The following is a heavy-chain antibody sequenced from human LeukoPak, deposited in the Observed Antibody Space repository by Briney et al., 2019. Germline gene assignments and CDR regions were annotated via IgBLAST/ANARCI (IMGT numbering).Heavy chain of an antibody. CDR1: GFTFSSYA. D-gene: IGHD3-22*01. J-gene: IGHJ4*02. CDR3: ARGSPPRRNYDSRGYYSYYFDY. Sequence: PGGSLRLSCAASGFTFSSYAMHWVRQAPGKGLEWVAVISYDGSNKYYADSVKGRFTISRDNSKNPLYLQMNSVRAEDTAVYYCARGSPPRRNYDSRGYYSYYFDYWGQGTLVTVSS. V-gene: IGHV3-30*04. CDR2: ISYDGSNK.